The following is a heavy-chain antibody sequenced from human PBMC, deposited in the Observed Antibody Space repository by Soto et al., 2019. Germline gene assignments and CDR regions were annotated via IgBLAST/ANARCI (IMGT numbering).Heavy chain of an antibody. CDR2: IYWDDDK. V-gene: IGHV2-5*02. D-gene: IGHD2-2*01. J-gene: IGHJ4*02. CDR1: GFSLSTSGVG. CDR3: ARRYRSSTSCYGTPLWVPFDY. Sequence: ESGPTVVKPTQTLTLTCTFSGFSLSTSGVGVGWIRQPPGKALEWLALIYWDDDKRYSPSLKSRLTITKDTSKNQVVLTMTNMDPVDTATYYCARRYRSSTSCYGTPLWVPFDYWGQGTLVTVSS.